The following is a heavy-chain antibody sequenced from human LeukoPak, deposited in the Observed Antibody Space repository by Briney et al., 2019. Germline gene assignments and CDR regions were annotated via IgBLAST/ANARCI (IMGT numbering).Heavy chain of an antibody. D-gene: IGHD3-22*01. J-gene: IGHJ6*04. V-gene: IGHV4-59*08. CDR2: IYYSGST. Sequence: SETLSLTCTVSGGSISSYYWSWIRQPPGKGLEWIGYIYYSGSTNYNPSLKSRVTISVDTSKNQFSLKLSSVTAADTAMYYCARPDYDRSGYYYYGMESWGKGTTVTAS. CDR3: ARPDYDRSGYYYYGMES. CDR1: GGSISSYY.